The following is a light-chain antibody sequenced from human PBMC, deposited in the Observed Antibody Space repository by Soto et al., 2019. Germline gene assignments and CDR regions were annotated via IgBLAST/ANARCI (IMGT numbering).Light chain of an antibody. CDR3: QQYGNSPLT. CDR1: QSVSSSY. CDR2: DAS. V-gene: IGKV3-20*01. Sequence: EIVLTQSAGTLSLSPGEGDSLXCRASQSVSSSYSAWYQRKPGQAPTLLTYDASSMAHGIPDRFSGSGSVTAFTRTISRLEPEDFAVYYGQQYGNSPLTFGGGTKVDIK. J-gene: IGKJ4*01.